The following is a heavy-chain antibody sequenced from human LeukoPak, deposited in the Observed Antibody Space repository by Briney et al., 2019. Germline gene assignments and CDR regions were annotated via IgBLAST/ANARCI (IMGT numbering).Heavy chain of an antibody. J-gene: IGHJ5*02. CDR2: ISGSGGST. D-gene: IGHD3-3*01. V-gene: IGHV3-23*01. Sequence: PGGSLRLSCAASGFTFSSSAMSWVRQAPGKGLEWVSAISGSGGSTYYADSVKGRFTISRDNSKNTLYLQMNSLRAEDTAVYYCAKDQGPTYYDFWSGYNWFDPWGQGTLVTVSS. CDR3: AKDQGPTYYDFWSGYNWFDP. CDR1: GFTFSSSA.